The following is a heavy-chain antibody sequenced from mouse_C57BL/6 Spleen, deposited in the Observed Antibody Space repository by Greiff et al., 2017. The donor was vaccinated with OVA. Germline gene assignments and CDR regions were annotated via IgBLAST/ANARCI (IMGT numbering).Heavy chain of an antibody. Sequence: EVKLMESGGGLVKPGGSLKLSCAASGFTFSSYAMSWVRQTPEKRLEWVATISDGGSYTYYPDNVKGRFTISRDNAKNNLYLQMSHLKSEDTAMYYCARARGPFDYWGQGTTLTVSS. CDR1: GFTFSSYA. J-gene: IGHJ2*01. CDR2: ISDGGSYT. CDR3: ARARGPFDY. V-gene: IGHV5-4*03.